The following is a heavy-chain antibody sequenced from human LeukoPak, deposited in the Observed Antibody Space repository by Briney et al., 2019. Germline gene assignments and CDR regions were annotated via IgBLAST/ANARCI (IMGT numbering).Heavy chain of an antibody. V-gene: IGHV1-18*04. J-gene: IGHJ4*02. CDR2: ISAYNGNT. Sequence: ASVKVSCKASGYTFTSYGISWVRQAPGQGLEGMGWISAYNGNTNYAQKLQGRVTMTTDISTSTAYMELRSLRSDDTAVYYCARRLYYIGFDYWGQGTLVTVSS. D-gene: IGHD3-10*01. CDR1: GYTFTSYG. CDR3: ARRLYYIGFDY.